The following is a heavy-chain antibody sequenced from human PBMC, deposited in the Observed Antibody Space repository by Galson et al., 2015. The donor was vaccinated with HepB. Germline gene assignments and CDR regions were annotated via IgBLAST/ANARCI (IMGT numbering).Heavy chain of an antibody. J-gene: IGHJ5*02. Sequence: SLRLSCAASGFTFSTYTMNWVRQAPGKGLEWVSSISSSSTNIYYADSVKGRFTISRDNAKNSLYLQLNSPRADDTAVYYCVRDEPMSARSVSAPWGQGTLVTVSS. D-gene: IGHD6-6*01. CDR3: VRDEPMSARSVSAP. CDR1: GFTFSTYT. CDR2: ISSSSTNI. V-gene: IGHV3-21*01.